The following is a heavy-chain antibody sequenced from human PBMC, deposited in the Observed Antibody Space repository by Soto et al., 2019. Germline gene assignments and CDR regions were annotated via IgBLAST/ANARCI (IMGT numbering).Heavy chain of an antibody. J-gene: IGHJ6*02. CDR3: ARDEGLGVNYYYYGMDV. CDR1: GFTFSSYG. D-gene: IGHD3-10*01. CDR2: IWYDGSNK. Sequence: QVQLVESGGGVVQPGRSLRLSCAASGFTFSSYGMHWVRQAPGKGLEWVAVIWYDGSNKYYADSVKGRFTISRDNSKNPLYLQINSLRAEDTAVYYCARDEGLGVNYYYYGMDVWGQGTTVTVSS. V-gene: IGHV3-33*01.